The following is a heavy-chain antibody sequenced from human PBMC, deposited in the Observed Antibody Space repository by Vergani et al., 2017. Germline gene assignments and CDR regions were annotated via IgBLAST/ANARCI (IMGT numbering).Heavy chain of an antibody. V-gene: IGHV3-33*01. J-gene: IGHJ3*02. Sequence: QVQLVESGGGVVQPGRSLRLSCAASGFTFSTYGMHWVRQAPGKGLEWVAVIWYDGSNKYDADSVKGRFTITRDNSKNTLYKQMNSLRGEDTAVYYCARGLGVDSTSCDAFDIWGQGTMVTVSS. CDR2: IWYDGSNK. D-gene: IGHD6-13*01. CDR3: ARGLGVDSTSCDAFDI. CDR1: GFTFSTYG.